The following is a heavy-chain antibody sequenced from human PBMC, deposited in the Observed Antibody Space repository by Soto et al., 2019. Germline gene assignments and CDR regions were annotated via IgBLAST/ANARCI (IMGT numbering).Heavy chain of an antibody. V-gene: IGHV4-59*01. CDR1: GGSTSSYY. Sequence: ASETLSLTCTVSGGSTSSYYWSWIRQPPGKGLQWIGYIYYTGSTNYNPSLKSRVTISVDTSKNQFSLKLSSVTAADTAVYYCARSDYYYVDVWGKGTTVTVSS. CDR3: ARSDYYYVDV. CDR2: IYYTGST. J-gene: IGHJ6*03.